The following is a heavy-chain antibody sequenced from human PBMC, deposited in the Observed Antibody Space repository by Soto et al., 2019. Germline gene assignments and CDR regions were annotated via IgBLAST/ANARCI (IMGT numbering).Heavy chain of an antibody. CDR1: TDSSSFTNSN. CDR3: ARHRIEVVWRGFDF. V-gene: IGHV4-39*01. CDR2: SSYNGGT. D-gene: IGHD3-10*01. J-gene: IGHJ4*02. Sequence: PSETLSLTCTVSTDSSSFTNSNWGWIPQPPGKGLQWIGSSSYNGGTFYNPSLKGRVVISFDTSKKQSSLQVTSVTAADTAVYFCARHRIEVVWRGFDFWGQGSPVTVSS.